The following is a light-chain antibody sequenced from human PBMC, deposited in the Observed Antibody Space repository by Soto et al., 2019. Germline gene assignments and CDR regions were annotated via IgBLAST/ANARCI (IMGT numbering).Light chain of an antibody. CDR2: SNN. J-gene: IGLJ2*01. CDR3: AAWDDSLNGVV. Sequence: QSVLTQPPSASGTPGQRVTISCSGSSSNIGSNTVNWYQQLPGTAPKLLIYSNNQQPSGVPDRFSGSKSGTSASLAIRGLQSEDEADYYCAAWDDSLNGVVFGGGTKVTVL. CDR1: SSNIGSNT. V-gene: IGLV1-44*01.